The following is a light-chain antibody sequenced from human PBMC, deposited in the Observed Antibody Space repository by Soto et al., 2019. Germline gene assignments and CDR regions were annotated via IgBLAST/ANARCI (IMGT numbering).Light chain of an antibody. J-gene: IGLJ2*01. CDR1: XXDVGGYNY. CDR2: DVS. V-gene: IGLV2-11*01. Sequence: QSALTQPRSVSGSPGQSVTISCTGXXXDVGGYNYVSWYQQHPGKAPKLMIYDVSMRPSGVPDRFSGSKSGNTASLTISGLQAEDEADYYCCSYAGSYTFEVFGGGTKLTVL. CDR3: CSYAGSYTFEV.